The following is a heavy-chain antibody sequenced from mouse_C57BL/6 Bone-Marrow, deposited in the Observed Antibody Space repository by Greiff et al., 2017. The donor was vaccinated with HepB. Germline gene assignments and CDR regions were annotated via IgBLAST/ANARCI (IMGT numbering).Heavy chain of an antibody. J-gene: IGHJ4*01. CDR1: GYTFTSYW. Sequence: QVQLQQPGAELVKPGASVKMSCKASGYTFTSYWITWVKQRPGQGLEWIGDIYLGSGSTNYNEKFKSKATLTVDTSSSTAYMQLSSLTSEDSAVYYCARRPITTVVAPAMDYWGQGTSVTVSS. D-gene: IGHD1-1*01. CDR2: IYLGSGST. V-gene: IGHV1-55*01. CDR3: ARRPITTVVAPAMDY.